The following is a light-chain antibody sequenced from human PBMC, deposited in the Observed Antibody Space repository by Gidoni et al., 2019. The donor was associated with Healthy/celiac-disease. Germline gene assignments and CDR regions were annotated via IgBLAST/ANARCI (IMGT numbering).Light chain of an antibody. V-gene: IGKV3-20*01. CDR2: GAS. CDR1: QSVSSSY. CDR3: KQYGSSPFT. Sequence: EIVLTPSPVTLSLSPGERATLSCRASQSVSSSYLAWYQQKPGQAPRLLIYGASSRATGIPDRFSGSGSGTDFTLTISRLDPEDFAVYYCKQYGSSPFTFGPGTKVDIK. J-gene: IGKJ3*01.